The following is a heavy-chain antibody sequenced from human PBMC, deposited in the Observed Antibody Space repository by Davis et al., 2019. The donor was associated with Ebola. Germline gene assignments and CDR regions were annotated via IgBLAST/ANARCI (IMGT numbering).Heavy chain of an antibody. Sequence: AASVKVSCKASGYTFTSYDINWVRQATGQGLEWMGWMNPNSANTGYAQKFQGRVTMTRNTSISTAYMELSSLRSEDTAVYYCARDPGGHYGMDVWGQGTTVTVSS. D-gene: IGHD1-1*01. CDR2: MNPNSANT. CDR1: GYTFTSYD. V-gene: IGHV1-8*01. CDR3: ARDPGGHYGMDV. J-gene: IGHJ6*02.